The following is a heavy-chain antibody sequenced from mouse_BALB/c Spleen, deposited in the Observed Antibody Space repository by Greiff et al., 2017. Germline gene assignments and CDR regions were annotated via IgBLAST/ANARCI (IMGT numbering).Heavy chain of an antibody. J-gene: IGHJ2*01. CDR1: GYTFTSYW. V-gene: IGHV1-87*01. Sequence: VKLQESGAELARPGASVKLSCKASGYTFTSYWMQWVKQRPGQGLEWIGAIYPGDGDTRYTQKFKGKATLTADKSSSTAYMQLSSLASEDSAVYYCARSLYWGQGTTLTVSS. CDR2: IYPGDGDT. CDR3: ARSLY.